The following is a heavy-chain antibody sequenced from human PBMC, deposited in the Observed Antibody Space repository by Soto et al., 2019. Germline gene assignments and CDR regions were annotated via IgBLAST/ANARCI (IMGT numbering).Heavy chain of an antibody. J-gene: IGHJ5*02. D-gene: IGHD2-15*01. CDR2: IKQDGGDK. CDR1: GFTFSSYG. V-gene: IGHV3-7*01. Sequence: EVQLVESGGGLVQPGGSLRLSCAASGFTFSSYGMSWVRQAPGKGLEWVANIKQDGGDKYYVDSVKGRLTISRDNAKNSLYLQMNSLRAEDTAVYYCVGYCSGGSCSRGFDPWGQGTLVTVSS. CDR3: VGYCSGGSCSRGFDP.